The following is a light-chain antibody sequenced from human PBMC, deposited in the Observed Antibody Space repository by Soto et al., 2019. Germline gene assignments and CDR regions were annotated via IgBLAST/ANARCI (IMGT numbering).Light chain of an antibody. CDR2: RAS. CDR1: QSISSW. V-gene: IGKV1-5*03. J-gene: IGKJ1*01. Sequence: DIQMTQSPSTLSASVGDRVTITCRASQSISSWLAWYQQKPGKAPKLLIYRASSLESGVPSRFSSSGSGTDFTLKISRVEAEDVGVYYCMQPLQTPWTFGQGTKVEIK. CDR3: MQPLQTPWT.